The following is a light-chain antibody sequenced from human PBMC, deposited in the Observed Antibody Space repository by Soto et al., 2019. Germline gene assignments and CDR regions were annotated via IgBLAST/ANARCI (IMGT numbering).Light chain of an antibody. Sequence: EIGMTQSPATLSVSPGERATLSCRASQSVSSNLAWYQQKPGQAPRLLIYGASTRATGIPARFSGSGSGTEFTLTISSLHSEDFAVYYCQQYNNGPWTFGQGTKVEIK. CDR2: GAS. CDR3: QQYNNGPWT. CDR1: QSVSSN. V-gene: IGKV3-15*01. J-gene: IGKJ1*01.